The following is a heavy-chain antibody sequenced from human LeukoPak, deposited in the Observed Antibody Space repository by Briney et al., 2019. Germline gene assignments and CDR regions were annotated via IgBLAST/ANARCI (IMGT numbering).Heavy chain of an antibody. J-gene: IGHJ4*02. V-gene: IGHV3-33*01. CDR2: IWNDGSNK. CDR1: GFTFSSYG. Sequence: GGFLRLSCAASGFTFSSYGMHWVRQAPGKGLGWVAVIWNDGSNKYYADSVKGRFTISRDNSKNTLYLQMNSLRAEDTAVYYCARDRPGGVVSYYFDYWGQGTLVTLSS. D-gene: IGHD3-3*01. CDR3: ARDRPGGVVSYYFDY.